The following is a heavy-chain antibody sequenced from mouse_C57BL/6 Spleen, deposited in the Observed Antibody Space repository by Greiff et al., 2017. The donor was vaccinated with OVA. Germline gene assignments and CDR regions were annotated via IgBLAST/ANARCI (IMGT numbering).Heavy chain of an antibody. CDR3: ARKRYFDV. CDR1: GFTFSDYG. J-gene: IGHJ1*03. V-gene: IGHV5-17*01. CDR2: ISSGSSTI. Sequence: EVKLMESGGGLVKPGGSLKLSCAASGFTFSDYGMHWVRQAPEKGLEWVAYISSGSSTIYYADTVKGRFPISRDNAKNTLFLQMTSLRSEDTAMYYCARKRYFDVWGTGTTVTVSS.